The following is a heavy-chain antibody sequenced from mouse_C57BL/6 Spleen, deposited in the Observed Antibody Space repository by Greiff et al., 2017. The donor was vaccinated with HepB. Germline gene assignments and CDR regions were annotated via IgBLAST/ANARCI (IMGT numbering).Heavy chain of an antibody. Sequence: EVQGVESGGGLVKPGGSLKLSCAASGFTFSDYGMHWVRQAPEKGLEWVAYISSGGSTIYYADTVKGRFTISRDNAKNTLFLQMTSLRSEDTAMYYCAREGNYYGSSYRYFDVWGTGTTVTVSS. CDR3: AREGNYYGSSYRYFDV. J-gene: IGHJ1*03. V-gene: IGHV5-17*01. D-gene: IGHD1-1*01. CDR1: GFTFSDYG. CDR2: ISSGGSTI.